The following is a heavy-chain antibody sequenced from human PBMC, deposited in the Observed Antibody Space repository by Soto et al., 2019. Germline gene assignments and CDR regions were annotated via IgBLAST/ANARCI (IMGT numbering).Heavy chain of an antibody. CDR2: IDPSDSYT. V-gene: IGHV5-10-1*01. J-gene: IGHJ6*02. CDR3: ARQSGYDDSYYYYGMDV. Sequence: PGESLKISCKGSGYSFSSYWISWVRQMPGKGLEWMGRIDPSDSYTNYSPSFQGHVTISADKSLSTAHLQWSSLKASDSAMYYCARQSGYDDSYYYYGMDVWGQGTTVTVSS. CDR1: GYSFSSYW. D-gene: IGHD5-12*01.